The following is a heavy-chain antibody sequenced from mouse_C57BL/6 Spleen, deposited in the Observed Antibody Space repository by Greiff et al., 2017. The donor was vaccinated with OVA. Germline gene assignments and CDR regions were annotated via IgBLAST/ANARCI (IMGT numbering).Heavy chain of an antibody. CDR1: GYSITSGYV. CDR2: ISYSGST. D-gene: IGHD2-3*01. V-gene: IGHV3-1*01. J-gene: IGHJ3*01. Sequence: VQLQESGPGMVKPSQSLSLTCTVSGYSITSGYVCHWIRHLPGNILEWVGFISYSGSTNYNPSLKSRISITPDTSKNHFYLKLNSVTTEDTATYYCASERFYEGFAYWGQGTLVTVSA. CDR3: ASERFYEGFAY.